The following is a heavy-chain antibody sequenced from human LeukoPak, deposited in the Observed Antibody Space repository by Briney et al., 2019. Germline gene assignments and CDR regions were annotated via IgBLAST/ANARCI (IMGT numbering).Heavy chain of an antibody. CDR3: ARDSAGNDY. V-gene: IGHV3-7*01. CDR2: IKQDGSEK. D-gene: IGHD6-13*01. J-gene: IGHJ4*02. CDR1: GFIFRSYA. Sequence: GGSLRLSCAASGFIFRSYAMSWVRQAPGKGLEWVANIKQDGSEKYYVDSVKGRFTISRDNAKNSLYLQMNSLRAEDTAMYYCARDSAGNDYWGQGTLVTVSS.